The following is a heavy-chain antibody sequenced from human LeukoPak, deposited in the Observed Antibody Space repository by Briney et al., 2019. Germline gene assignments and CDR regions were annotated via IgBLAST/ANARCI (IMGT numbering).Heavy chain of an antibody. CDR1: GGSVSSGGYY. CDR2: IYYNGNN. CDR3: AREAPPWRWATDY. V-gene: IGHV4-61*08. J-gene: IGHJ4*02. Sequence: SETLSLTCTVSGGSVSSGGYYWSWIRQPPGKGLEWIGYIYYNGNNNYNPSLKSRVTISIDTSKNQFSLKLTSVTAADTAVYYCAREAPPWRWATDYWGQGTLVTVSS. D-gene: IGHD1-26*01.